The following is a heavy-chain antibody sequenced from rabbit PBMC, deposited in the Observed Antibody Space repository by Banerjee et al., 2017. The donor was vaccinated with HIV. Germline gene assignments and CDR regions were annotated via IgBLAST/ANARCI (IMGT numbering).Heavy chain of an antibody. V-gene: IGHV1S45*01. CDR2: IDCGSSGSA. J-gene: IGHJ4*01. CDR3: ARDLAGVIGWNFNL. CDR1: GFSFSSSYY. D-gene: IGHD4-1*01. Sequence: QQQLEESGGGLVKPGGTLTLTCKASGFSFSSSYYICWVRQAPGKGLEWIACIDCGSSGSAHYASWAKGRFTISKASWTTVTLQMTSLTAADTASYFCARDLAGVIGWNFNLWGPGTLVTVS.